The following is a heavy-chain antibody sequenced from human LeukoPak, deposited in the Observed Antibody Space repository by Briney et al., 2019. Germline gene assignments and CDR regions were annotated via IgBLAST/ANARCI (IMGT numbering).Heavy chain of an antibody. V-gene: IGHV4-59*01. CDR1: GGSISSYY. Sequence: KPSETLSLTCTVSGGSISSYYWSWIRQPPGKGLEWIGYIYYSGSTNYNPSLKSRVTISVDTSKNQFSLKLSSVTAADTAVYYCARVPRIAARPAGYYYYYYMDVWGKGTTVTVSS. CDR2: IYYSGST. CDR3: ARVPRIAARPAGYYYYYYMDV. J-gene: IGHJ6*03. D-gene: IGHD6-6*01.